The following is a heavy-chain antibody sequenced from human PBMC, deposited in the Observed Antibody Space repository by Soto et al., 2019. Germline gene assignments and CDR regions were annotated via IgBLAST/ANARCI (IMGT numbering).Heavy chain of an antibody. CDR1: GFTFSSYG. V-gene: IGHV3-33*01. D-gene: IGHD2-21*02. Sequence: QVQLVESGGGVVQPGRSLRLSCAASGFTFSSYGMHWVRQAPGKGLEGVAVIWYDGSNKYYADSVKGRFSSSRDNSKNTLYLQMNCLRAEDTSVYYWARERAIVVVTATLDYWGQGTLVTVSS. CDR2: IWYDGSNK. J-gene: IGHJ4*02. CDR3: ARERAIVVVTATLDY.